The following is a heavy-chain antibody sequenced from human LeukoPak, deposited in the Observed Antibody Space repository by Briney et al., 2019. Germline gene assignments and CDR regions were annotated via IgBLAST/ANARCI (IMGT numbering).Heavy chain of an antibody. J-gene: IGHJ4*02. CDR2: ISWNSGSI. CDR3: AKGIVAVADRVDY. CDR1: GFTFDDYA. V-gene: IGHV3-9*01. D-gene: IGHD6-19*01. Sequence: GGSLRLSCAASGFTFDDYAMHWVRQAPGKGLGWVSGISWNSGSIGYADSVKGRFTISRDNAKNSLYLQMNSLRAEDTALYYCAKGIVAVADRVDYWGQGTLVTVSS.